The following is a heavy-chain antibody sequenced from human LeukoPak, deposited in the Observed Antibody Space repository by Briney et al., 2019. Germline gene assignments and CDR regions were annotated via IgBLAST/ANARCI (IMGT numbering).Heavy chain of an antibody. D-gene: IGHD2-2*01. CDR1: GFTCSSYT. CDR3: ARDIVVVPAAIGYYYGMDV. J-gene: IGHJ6*01. CDR2: ISYGGSNK. V-gene: IGHV3-30-3*01. Sequence: AGGSMSLSCAASGFTCSSYTMQWGRPAPGKGLEGVAIISYGGSNKYYAGSGEGRFTIPRDNSKNTLYLQKNSLRAEDTAVFYCARDIVVVPAAIGYYYGMDVWGQAAKVTDCS.